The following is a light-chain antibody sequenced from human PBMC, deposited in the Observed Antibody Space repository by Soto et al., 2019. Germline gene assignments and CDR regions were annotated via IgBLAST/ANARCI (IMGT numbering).Light chain of an antibody. V-gene: IGLV2-11*01. CDR2: HVS. J-gene: IGLJ1*01. Sequence: QSALTQPRSVSGSPGQSVTISCTRTSSDIGAYNYVSWYQQHPDKAPKLMIYHVSKRPSGVPDRFSGSKSGNAASLTISGLQAEDEADYYCCTDAGTYKVFGTGTKVTVL. CDR1: SSDIGAYNY. CDR3: CTDAGTYKV.